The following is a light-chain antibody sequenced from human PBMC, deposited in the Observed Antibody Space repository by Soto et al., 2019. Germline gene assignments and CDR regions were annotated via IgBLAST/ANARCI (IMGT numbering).Light chain of an antibody. J-gene: IGKJ5*01. Sequence: IVMTQSPATLSVSPGDRATLSCRASQSVSSKLPWYQQKPGQAPRILIHAASTRATAIPARFSGSGSGTEFTLTISSLQSEDFAVYYCQQYNDWPITFGQGTRLEIK. CDR1: QSVSSK. V-gene: IGKV3-15*01. CDR2: AAS. CDR3: QQYNDWPIT.